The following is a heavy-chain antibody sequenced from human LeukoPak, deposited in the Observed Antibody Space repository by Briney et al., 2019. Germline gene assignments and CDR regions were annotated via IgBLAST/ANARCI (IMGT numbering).Heavy chain of an antibody. CDR3: GRSSWYYFDY. J-gene: IGHJ4*02. D-gene: IGHD6-13*01. Sequence: XSYWMSWVRQAPGKGLEWVANIKQDGSEKYYVDSVKGRFTISRDNAKNSLYLQMNSLRAEDTAVYYCGRSSWYYFDYWGQGTLVTVSS. V-gene: IGHV3-7*01. CDR1: XSYW. CDR2: IKQDGSEK.